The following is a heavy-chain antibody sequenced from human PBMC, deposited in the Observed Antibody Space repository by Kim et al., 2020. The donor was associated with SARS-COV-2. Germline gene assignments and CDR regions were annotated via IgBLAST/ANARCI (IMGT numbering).Heavy chain of an antibody. Sequence: GGSLRLSCAASGFTFSSYWMSWVRQAPGKGLEWVANIKQDGSEKYYVDSVKGRFTISRDNAKNSLYLQMNSLRAEDTAVYYCARDMFSGTQHTMVRGATHLTLPAQHWGQGSLVTVSS. CDR1: GFTFSSYW. CDR3: ARDMFSGTQHTMVRGATHLTLPAQH. CDR2: IKQDGSEK. D-gene: IGHD3-10*01. V-gene: IGHV3-7*01. J-gene: IGHJ1*01.